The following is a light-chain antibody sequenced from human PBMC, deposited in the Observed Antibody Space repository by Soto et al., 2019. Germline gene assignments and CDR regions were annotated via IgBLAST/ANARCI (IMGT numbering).Light chain of an antibody. J-gene: IGKJ2*01. CDR1: QSVSSY. CDR3: QQRSNRPLYT. V-gene: IGKV3-11*01. Sequence: EIVLTQSPATLSLSPGERATLSCRASQSVSSYLAWYQQKPGQAPRLLIYDASNRATGIPARFSGSGSGTDFNLTISSLWSVYRAVYLYQQRSNRPLYTFGQTTKLEIK. CDR2: DAS.